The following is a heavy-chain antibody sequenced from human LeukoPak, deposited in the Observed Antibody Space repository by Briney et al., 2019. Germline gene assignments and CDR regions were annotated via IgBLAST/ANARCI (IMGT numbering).Heavy chain of an antibody. CDR1: GFNFDDYG. CDR3: ARDFGVIMFGGVIASPPAY. Sequence: GGSLRLSCAASGFNFDDYGMSWVRQGPGKGLEWVSGINWNGGSTGYGDSVKGRFTISRDNAKNSLYLQMNSLRAEDTALYYCARDFGVIMFGGVIASPPAYWGQGTLVTVSS. V-gene: IGHV3-20*04. CDR2: INWNGGST. D-gene: IGHD3-16*02. J-gene: IGHJ4*02.